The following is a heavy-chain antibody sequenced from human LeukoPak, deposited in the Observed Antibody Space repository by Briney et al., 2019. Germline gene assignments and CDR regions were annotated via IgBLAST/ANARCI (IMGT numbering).Heavy chain of an antibody. J-gene: IGHJ2*01. CDR3: ARALKGAVTAMLTGFSWYVDP. V-gene: IGHV6-1*01. D-gene: IGHD5-18*01. Sequence: SQTLSLRCAISGASVSSNSAAWSWIRQSPSRGLEWLGRTYYKSKWYKDYAVSVKRRITINAETSKNHISLQLNSVTPEDTAVYYCARALKGAVTAMLTGFSWYVDPWGRGTLVTVSS. CDR1: GASVSSNSAA. CDR2: TYYKSKWYK.